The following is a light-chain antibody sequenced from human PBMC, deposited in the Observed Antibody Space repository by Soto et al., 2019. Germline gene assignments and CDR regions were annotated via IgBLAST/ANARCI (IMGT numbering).Light chain of an antibody. CDR2: GSS. Sequence: EIVMTQSPAPLSLFPGERATLSCRASQTINSKLAWYQQKPGHTPRLIIYGSSTRAAGIPARFSGSGSGIEIILTISSLQSEDSAVYYCHQYEHLKTFGHLTKVVI. CDR3: HQYEHLKT. V-gene: IGKV3-15*01. J-gene: IGKJ1*01. CDR1: QTINSK.